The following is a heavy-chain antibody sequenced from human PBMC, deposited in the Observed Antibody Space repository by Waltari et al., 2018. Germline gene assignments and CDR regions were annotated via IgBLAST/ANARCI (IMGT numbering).Heavy chain of an antibody. CDR3: ARVRYANYGMDV. V-gene: IGHV4-34*01. Sequence: QVQLQQWGAGLLKPSETLSLTCAVYGGSFSGYYWSWIRQPPGKGLEWIGESNHSGSTNYNPSLKSRGTISVDTSKNQCALKLSSVTAADTAVYYCARVRYANYGMDVWGQGTTVTVSS. CDR2: SNHSGST. J-gene: IGHJ6*02. CDR1: GGSFSGYY. D-gene: IGHD2-8*01.